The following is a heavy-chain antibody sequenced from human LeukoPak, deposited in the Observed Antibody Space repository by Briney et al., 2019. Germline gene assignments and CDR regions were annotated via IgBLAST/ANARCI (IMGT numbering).Heavy chain of an antibody. CDR3: ARGRDIVVVPAANNYYYYGMDV. V-gene: IGHV1-8*01. CDR2: MNPNSGNT. J-gene: IGHJ6*02. D-gene: IGHD2-2*01. Sequence: ASVKVSCKASGYTFTSYDINWVRQATGQGLEWMGWMNPNSGNTGYAQKFQGRVTMTRNTSISTAYVELSSLRSEDTAVYYCARGRDIVVVPAANNYYYYGMDVWGQGTTVTVSS. CDR1: GYTFTSYD.